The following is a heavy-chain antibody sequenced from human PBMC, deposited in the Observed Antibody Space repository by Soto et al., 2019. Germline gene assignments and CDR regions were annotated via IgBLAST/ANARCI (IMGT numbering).Heavy chain of an antibody. CDR1: GFPFNSYA. J-gene: IGHJ4*02. CDR2: VSGSGSRT. V-gene: IGHV3-23*01. D-gene: IGHD2-2*01. Sequence: EVQLLESGGGLVQPGGSLRLSCAGSGFPFNSYAMSWVRQAPGKGPKWVSTVSGSGSRTYYADSVKGRFTISRDNSKNTLYLQMNSLRAEDTAVYYCAKDRYCSSTTCYAGFDYWGQGALVTVSS. CDR3: AKDRYCSSTTCYAGFDY.